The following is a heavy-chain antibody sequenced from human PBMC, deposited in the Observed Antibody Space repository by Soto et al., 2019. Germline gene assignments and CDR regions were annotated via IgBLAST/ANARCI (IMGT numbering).Heavy chain of an antibody. V-gene: IGHV3-21*01. CDR3: ARDPPYSSSWSYFDY. D-gene: IGHD6-13*01. Sequence: EVQLVESGGGLVKPGGSLRVSCAASGFIFSDYSMNWVRQAPGKGLEWLSSITSTGSYIYYADSVKGRFTISRDNAGSSLFLQMNSLRAEDTAMYYCARDPPYSSSWSYFDYWGQGTLVTVSS. J-gene: IGHJ4*02. CDR2: ITSTGSYI. CDR1: GFIFSDYS.